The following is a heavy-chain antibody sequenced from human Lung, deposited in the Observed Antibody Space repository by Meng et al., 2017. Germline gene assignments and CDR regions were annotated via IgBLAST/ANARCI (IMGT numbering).Heavy chain of an antibody. V-gene: IGHV4-34*01. Sequence: QVTLQKCAEGLLQPSDIPSLSCVVSGGSFSYYYWSSSRAPAGKGLEWFGDINHSGSTNYNPSLESRATISVDTAQNKLSLKLSSVTAEDSAVYYCARGGVNTDDWGQGTLVTVSS. CDR2: INHSGST. D-gene: IGHD4-17*01. J-gene: IGHJ4*02. CDR3: ARGGVNTDD. CDR1: GGSFSYYY.